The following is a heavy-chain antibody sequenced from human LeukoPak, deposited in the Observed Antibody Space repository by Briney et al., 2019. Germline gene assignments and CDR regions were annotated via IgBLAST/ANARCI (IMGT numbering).Heavy chain of an antibody. V-gene: IGHV3-64D*06. Sequence: GGSLRLSCSASGFTFSSYAMHWVCQAPGKGLEYVSVISSNGGSTYYADSVKGRFTISRDNSKNTLYLQMSSLRAEDTAVYYCVKSSSWYVNWFDPWGQGTLVTVSS. D-gene: IGHD6-13*01. CDR1: GFTFSSYA. J-gene: IGHJ5*02. CDR2: ISSNGGST. CDR3: VKSSSWYVNWFDP.